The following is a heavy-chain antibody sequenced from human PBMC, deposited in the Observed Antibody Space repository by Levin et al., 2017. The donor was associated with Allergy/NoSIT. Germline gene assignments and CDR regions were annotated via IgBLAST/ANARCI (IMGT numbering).Heavy chain of an antibody. Sequence: SETLSLTCTVSGGSISSSSYYWGWIRQPPGTGLEWIGSIYYSGSTYYNPSLKSRVTISVDTSKNQFSLKLSSVTAADTAVYYCARVRYCSSTCERSVFVPYMDVWGKGTTVTVSS. CDR1: GGSISSSSYY. V-gene: IGHV4-39*01. J-gene: IGHJ6*03. CDR2: IYYSGST. D-gene: IGHD2-2*01. CDR3: ARVRYCSSTCERSVFVPYMDV.